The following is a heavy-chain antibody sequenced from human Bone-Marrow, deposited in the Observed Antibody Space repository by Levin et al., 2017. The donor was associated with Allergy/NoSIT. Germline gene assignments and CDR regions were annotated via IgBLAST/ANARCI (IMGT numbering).Heavy chain of an antibody. CDR3: ASVGRYSDHLGYLPTLDY. CDR2: INPDTGDT. D-gene: IGHD5-18*01. V-gene: IGHV1-2*02. Sequence: GASVKVSCKASGYAFRDYYIHWVRQAPGQGLEWMGWINPDTGDTNYGQAFEGRVTMTRVTSMKTAFLELASLRSDDTATYYCASVGRYSDHLGYLPTLDYWGQGTLITVSS. J-gene: IGHJ4*02. CDR1: GYAFRDYY.